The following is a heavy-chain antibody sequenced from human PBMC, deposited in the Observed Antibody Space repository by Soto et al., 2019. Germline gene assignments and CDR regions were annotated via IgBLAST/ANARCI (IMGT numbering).Heavy chain of an antibody. D-gene: IGHD2-2*01. CDR2: ISYDGSNK. Sequence: GGSLRLSCAASGFTFSSYAMHWVRQAPGKGLEWVAVISYDGSNKYYADSVKGRFTISRDNSKNTLYLQMNSLRAEDTAVYYCARGPSSLTRFDYWGQGXLVTVSS. V-gene: IGHV3-30-3*01. CDR1: GFTFSSYA. J-gene: IGHJ4*02. CDR3: ARGPSSLTRFDY.